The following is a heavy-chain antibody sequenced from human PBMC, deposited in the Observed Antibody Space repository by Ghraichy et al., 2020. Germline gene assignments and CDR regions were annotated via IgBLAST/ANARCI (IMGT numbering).Heavy chain of an antibody. CDR2: ISGSGGST. D-gene: IGHD5-18*01. J-gene: IGHJ4*02. Sequence: GGSLRLSCAASGFTFSSYAMSWVRQAPGKRLEWVSAISGSGGSTYYADSVKGRFTISRDNSKNTLYLQMNSLRAEDTAVYYCAKLPNVDTEAYGYWGQGTLVTVSS. CDR3: AKLPNVDTEAYGY. CDR1: GFTFSSYA. V-gene: IGHV3-23*01.